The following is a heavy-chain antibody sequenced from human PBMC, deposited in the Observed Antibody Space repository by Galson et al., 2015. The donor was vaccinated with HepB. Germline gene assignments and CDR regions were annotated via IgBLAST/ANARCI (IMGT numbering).Heavy chain of an antibody. CDR3: ARGGLEQLATYYYYYYMDV. V-gene: IGHV1-69*13. CDR1: GGTFSSYA. J-gene: IGHJ6*03. D-gene: IGHD6-6*01. CDR2: IIPIFGTA. Sequence: SVKVSCKASGGTFSSYAISWVRQAPGQGLEWMGGIIPIFGTANYAQKFQGRVTITADESTSTAYMELSSLRSEDTAVYYCARGGLEQLATYYYYYYMDVWGKGTTVTVSS.